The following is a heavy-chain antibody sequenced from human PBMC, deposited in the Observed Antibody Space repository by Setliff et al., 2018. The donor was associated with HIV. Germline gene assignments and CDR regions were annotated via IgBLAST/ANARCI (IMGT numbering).Heavy chain of an antibody. V-gene: IGHV4-4*07. Sequence: PSETLSLTCNVSDDSFSTNYWSWVRQPPGKGLEWIGYIYASGSTNYNPSLKSRVTMSVDTSKNQFSLKLSSVTAADTAVYYCARDGGYSYGFFDYWGQGTLVTVSS. D-gene: IGHD5-18*01. CDR2: IYASGST. J-gene: IGHJ4*02. CDR3: ARDGGYSYGFFDY. CDR1: DDSFSTNY.